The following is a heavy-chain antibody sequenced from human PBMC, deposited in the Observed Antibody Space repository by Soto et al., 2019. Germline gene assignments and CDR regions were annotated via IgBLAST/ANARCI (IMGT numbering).Heavy chain of an antibody. D-gene: IGHD2-2*02. Sequence: ASVKVSCKASGYTFTSYGISWVRQAPGQGLEWMGWISAHNGNTNYAQKLQGRVTMTTDTSTSTAYMELRSLRSDDTAVYYCARFACSSTSCYTDRATYYCYGMDVWGQGTTVTVSS. CDR1: GYTFTSYG. J-gene: IGHJ6*02. CDR3: ARFACSSTSCYTDRATYYCYGMDV. CDR2: ISAHNGNT. V-gene: IGHV1-18*04.